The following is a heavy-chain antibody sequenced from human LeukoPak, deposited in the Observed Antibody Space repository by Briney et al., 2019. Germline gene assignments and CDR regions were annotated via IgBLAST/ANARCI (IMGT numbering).Heavy chain of an antibody. CDR1: GGTFSSYA. Sequence: GASVKVSCKASGGTFSSYAISWARQAPGQGLEWMGGIIPIFGTANYAQKFQGRVTITTDESTSTAYMELSSLRSEDTAVYYCASNDYDYVWGSYRHDYWGQGTLVTVSS. CDR2: IIPIFGTA. D-gene: IGHD3-16*02. V-gene: IGHV1-69*05. J-gene: IGHJ4*02. CDR3: ASNDYDYVWGSYRHDY.